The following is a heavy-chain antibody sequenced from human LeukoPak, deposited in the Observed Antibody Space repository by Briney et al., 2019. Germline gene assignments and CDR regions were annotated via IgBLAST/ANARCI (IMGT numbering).Heavy chain of an antibody. CDR3: ARNSQYDYIWGSSREYFDY. V-gene: IGHV3-30*03. CDR1: GFTFSSYG. Sequence: PGRSLRLSCAASGFTFSSYGMHWVRQAPGKGLEWVAVISYDGSNKYYADSVKGRFTISRDNSKNTLYLQMNSLRAEDTAVYYCARNSQYDYIWGSSREYFDYWGQGTLVTVSS. D-gene: IGHD3-16*02. CDR2: ISYDGSNK. J-gene: IGHJ4*02.